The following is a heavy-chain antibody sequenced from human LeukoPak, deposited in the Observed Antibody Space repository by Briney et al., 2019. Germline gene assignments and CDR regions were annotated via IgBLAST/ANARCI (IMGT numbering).Heavy chain of an antibody. Sequence: GGSLRLSCAASGFTFSSYGMHWVRQAPGKGLEWVAVISYDGSNKYYVDSVKGRFTISRDNSKNTLYLQMNSLRAEDTAMYYCARGQLPGNYWGQGTLVTVSS. D-gene: IGHD2-2*01. CDR1: GFTFSSYG. CDR3: ARGQLPGNY. CDR2: ISYDGSNK. V-gene: IGHV3-30*03. J-gene: IGHJ4*02.